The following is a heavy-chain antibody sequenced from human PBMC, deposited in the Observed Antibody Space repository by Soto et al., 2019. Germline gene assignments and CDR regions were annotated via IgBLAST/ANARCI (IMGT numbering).Heavy chain of an antibody. D-gene: IGHD1-1*01. J-gene: IGHJ6*02. CDR3: ARQRVEIYYYYGMDV. Sequence: ASVKVSCKASGYTFTGYYMHWVRQAPGQGLEWMGWINPNSGGTNYAQKFQGRVTMTRDTSISTAYMELSRLRSDDTAVYYCARQRVEIYYYYGMDVWGQGTTGTAP. CDR2: INPNSGGT. V-gene: IGHV1-2*02. CDR1: GYTFTGYY.